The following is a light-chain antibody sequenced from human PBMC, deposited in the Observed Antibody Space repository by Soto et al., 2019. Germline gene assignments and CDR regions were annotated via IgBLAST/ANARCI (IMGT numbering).Light chain of an antibody. Sequence: QSVLTQPPSASGTPGQRVTNSCSGSSSNIGRNAVSWYQQLPGTAPKLLIYSNDQRPSGVPDRFSGAKSGTSASLAISGLQSEDEADYYCAAWDDSLSGRVVFGGGTKLTVL. J-gene: IGLJ2*01. CDR1: SSNIGRNA. CDR3: AAWDDSLSGRVV. V-gene: IGLV1-44*01. CDR2: SND.